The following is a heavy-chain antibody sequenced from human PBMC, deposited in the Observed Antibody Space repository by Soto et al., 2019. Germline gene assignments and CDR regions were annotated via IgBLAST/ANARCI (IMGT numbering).Heavy chain of an antibody. J-gene: IGHJ3*02. D-gene: IGHD5-12*01. CDR2: IIPLFGTT. V-gene: IGHV1-69*12. Sequence: QVQLVQSWAAVKKPGSSVKVSCKASGGAFSTYAISWVLQSPEQGLEWMGGIIPLFGTTNYAQKFQGRVTITADESTSTAYMELSSLTSEDTAVYYCAREDGYNWVSPFDIWGPGTVVTGSS. CDR1: GGAFSTYA. CDR3: AREDGYNWVSPFDI.